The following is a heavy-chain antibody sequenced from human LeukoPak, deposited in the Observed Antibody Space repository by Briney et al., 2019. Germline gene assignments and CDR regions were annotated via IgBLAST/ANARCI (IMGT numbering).Heavy chain of an antibody. CDR3: ARDGAVDILTGYGAFDI. Sequence: SETLSLTCTVSGGSISSYYWSWIRQPPGKGLEWIGYIYYSGSTNYKPSLKSRVTISVDTSKNQFSLKLSSVTAADTAVYYCARDGAVDILTGYGAFDIWGQGTMVTVSS. V-gene: IGHV4-59*01. CDR2: IYYSGST. CDR1: GGSISSYY. D-gene: IGHD3-9*01. J-gene: IGHJ3*02.